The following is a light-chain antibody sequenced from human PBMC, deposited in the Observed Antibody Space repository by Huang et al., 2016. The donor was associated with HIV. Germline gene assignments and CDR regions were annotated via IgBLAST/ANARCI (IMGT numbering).Light chain of an antibody. Sequence: EIVLTQSPVTLSLSLGERATLSCRASQSVSNYLVWYQQKPGQAPRLLICDASNRATGIPARFSDSGSGTDFTLTISSLEPEDFAVYCCQQRSNWPPLTFGGGTKVEIK. CDR3: QQRSNWPPLT. CDR2: DAS. J-gene: IGKJ4*01. CDR1: QSVSNY. V-gene: IGKV3-11*01.